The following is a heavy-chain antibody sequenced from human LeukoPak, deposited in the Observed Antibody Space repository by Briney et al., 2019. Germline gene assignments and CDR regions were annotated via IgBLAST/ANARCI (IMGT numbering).Heavy chain of an antibody. CDR1: GFTVSSNY. V-gene: IGHV3-66*01. D-gene: IGHD1-26*01. CDR3: ARDDIVGATGGFDY. J-gene: IGHJ4*02. Sequence: PGGSLRLSCAASGFTVSSNYMSWVRQAPGKGLEWVSVIYSGGSTYYADSVKGRFTIYRDNSKNTLYLQMNSLRAEDTAVYYCARDDIVGATGGFDYWGQGTLVTVSS. CDR2: IYSGGST.